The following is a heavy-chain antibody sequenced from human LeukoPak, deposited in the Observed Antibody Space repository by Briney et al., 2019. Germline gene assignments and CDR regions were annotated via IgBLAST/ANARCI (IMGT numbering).Heavy chain of an antibody. V-gene: IGHV3-23*01. CDR3: GKYSASVSRYFDY. Sequence: GGSLRLSCAASGFTFSNYAMTWVRQAPGKGLEWVAVIDSSGGGIYYADSVKGRFTISRDNSKNTLYLQMNSLRAEDTAVFDCGKYSASVSRYFDYWGQGILVTVSS. CDR1: GFTFSNYA. J-gene: IGHJ4*02. CDR2: IDSSGGGI. D-gene: IGHD1-26*01.